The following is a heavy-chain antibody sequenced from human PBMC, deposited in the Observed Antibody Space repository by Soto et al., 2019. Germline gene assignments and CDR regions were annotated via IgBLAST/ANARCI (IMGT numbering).Heavy chain of an antibody. CDR3: ARGGGYVDY. D-gene: IGHD1-1*01. Sequence: QLQLQESGPGLVKPSETLSLTCTVSGGPIRSSSHYWGWIRQSPGTGLEWIGSIGESGDFYYNPSLKSPVTISVHTSKNQFPLKLIPVTGAGSAIIYCARGGGYVDYWGQGTLVTVSS. CDR2: IGESGDF. CDR1: GGPIRSSSHY. V-gene: IGHV4-39*01. J-gene: IGHJ4*02.